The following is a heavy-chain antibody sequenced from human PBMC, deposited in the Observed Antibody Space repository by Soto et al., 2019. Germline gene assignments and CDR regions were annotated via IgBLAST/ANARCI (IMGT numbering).Heavy chain of an antibody. D-gene: IGHD3-10*01. J-gene: IGHJ4*02. CDR3: AREEWFGQTPFDS. V-gene: IGHV1-18*01. CDR1: GFTLNEFG. Sequence: ASVKVSCKASGFTLNEFGVSWVRQAPGQGLEWMGWISGYDGNTNFAQKYEGRVTMTIDSSTSTAYMELRNLRSDVTAMYYCAREEWFGQTPFDSWGQGTLVTVSS. CDR2: ISGYDGNT.